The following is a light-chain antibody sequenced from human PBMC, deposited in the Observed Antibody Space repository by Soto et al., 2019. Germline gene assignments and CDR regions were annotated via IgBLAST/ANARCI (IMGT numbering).Light chain of an antibody. Sequence: DIQMTQSPSSLSASVGDRVTITCLASQSISGYLNWYQQKPGRAPNLLIYTAFSLQSGVPSRFSGSASGTDFTLTISSLQPEDFATYYCLQTYSTPGTFGQGTKLEIK. J-gene: IGKJ2*02. V-gene: IGKV1-39*01. CDR3: LQTYSTPGT. CDR1: QSISGY. CDR2: TAF.